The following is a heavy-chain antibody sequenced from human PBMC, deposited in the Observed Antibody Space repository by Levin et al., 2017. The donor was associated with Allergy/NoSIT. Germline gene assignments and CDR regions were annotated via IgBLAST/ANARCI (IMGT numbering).Heavy chain of an antibody. CDR2: ISGSGGST. V-gene: IGHV3-23*01. D-gene: IGHD3-3*01. Sequence: GGSLRLSCAASGFTFSSYAMSWVRQAPGKGLEWVSAISGSGGSTYYADSVKGRFTISRDNSKNTLYLQMNSLRAEDTAVYYCAKGSRRWSPYYYYMDVWGKGTTVTVSS. CDR3: AKGSRRWSPYYYYMDV. J-gene: IGHJ6*03. CDR1: GFTFSSYA.